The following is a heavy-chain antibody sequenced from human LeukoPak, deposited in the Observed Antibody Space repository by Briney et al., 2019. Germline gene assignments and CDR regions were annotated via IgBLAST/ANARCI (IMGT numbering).Heavy chain of an antibody. V-gene: IGHV4-34*01. CDR1: VGSFSGYY. D-gene: IGHD3-9*01. Sequence: SETLSLTCAVYVGSFSGYYWSWIRQPPGKGLEWIGEINHSGSTNYNPSLKSRVTISVDTSKNQFSLKLSSVTAADTAEYYCDRSPYYESLTGSPAMYFDYWGQGTLVTVSS. CDR2: INHSGST. CDR3: DRSPYYESLTGSPAMYFDY. J-gene: IGHJ4*02.